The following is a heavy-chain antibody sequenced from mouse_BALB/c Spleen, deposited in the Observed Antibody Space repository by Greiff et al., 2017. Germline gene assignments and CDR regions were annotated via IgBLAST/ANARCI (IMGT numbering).Heavy chain of an antibody. CDR3: VGNYLYAMDY. V-gene: IGHV5-6-5*01. J-gene: IGHJ4*01. D-gene: IGHD2-1*01. CDR1: GFTFSSYA. Sequence: EVKVVESGGGLVKPGGSLKLSCAASGFTFSSYAMSWVRQTPEKRLEWVASISSGGSTYYPDSVKGRFTISRDNARNILYLQMSSLRSEDTAMYYCVGNYLYAMDYWGQGTSVTVSS. CDR2: ISSGGST.